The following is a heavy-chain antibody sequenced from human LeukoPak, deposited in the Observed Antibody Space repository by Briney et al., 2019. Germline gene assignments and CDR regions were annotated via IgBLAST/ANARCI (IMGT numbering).Heavy chain of an antibody. Sequence: ASVTVSCKASGYTFTSYDINWVRQATGQGLEWMGWMNPNSANTAYAQKFQGRVTITRNTSTSTAYMELSSLRSEDRAVYYCARAGIGFTDYWGQGTLVTVSS. CDR2: MNPNSANT. CDR3: ARAGIGFTDY. D-gene: IGHD3-3*01. J-gene: IGHJ4*02. V-gene: IGHV1-8*03. CDR1: GYTFTSYD.